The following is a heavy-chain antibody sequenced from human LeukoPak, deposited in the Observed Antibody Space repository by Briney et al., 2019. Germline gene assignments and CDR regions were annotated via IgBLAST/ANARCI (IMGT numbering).Heavy chain of an antibody. V-gene: IGHV4-59*08. D-gene: IGHD3-22*01. CDR2: IYYSGST. J-gene: IGHJ6*02. CDR3: ARTHDSSGYYSFGMDV. Sequence: SETLSLTCTVSGGSISNYYWSWIRQPPGKGLGRIGYIYYSGSTNYNPSLKSRVTISVDTSKNQFSLKLSSVTAADTAVYYCARTHDSSGYYSFGMDVWGQGTTVTVSS. CDR1: GGSISNYY.